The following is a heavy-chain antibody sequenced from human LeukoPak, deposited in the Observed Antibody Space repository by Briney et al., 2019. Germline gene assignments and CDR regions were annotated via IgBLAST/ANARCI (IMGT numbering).Heavy chain of an antibody. Sequence: GGSLRLSCAASGFSLRSFAMSWVRQAPGKGLEYVSATSGSGGSTYYADSVEGRFTISKDNSRNTVYLQMNRLRVEDTAIYYCAKTHGDYAPRRAYDVWGPGTMVAVSS. CDR1: GFSLRSFA. J-gene: IGHJ3*01. CDR3: AKTHGDYAPRRAYDV. CDR2: TSGSGGST. D-gene: IGHD4-17*01. V-gene: IGHV3-23*01.